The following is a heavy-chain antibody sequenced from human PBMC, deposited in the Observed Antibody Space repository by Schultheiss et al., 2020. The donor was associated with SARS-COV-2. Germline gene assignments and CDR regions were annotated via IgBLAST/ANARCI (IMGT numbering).Heavy chain of an antibody. CDR3: AGGYCSSTSCPDVYGMDV. J-gene: IGHJ6*02. V-gene: IGHV3-23*01. CDR2: ISGSGGST. D-gene: IGHD2-2*01. Sequence: GGSLKISCAASGFTFSSYSMSWVRQAPGKGLEWVSAISGSGGSTYYADSVKGRFTISRDNAKNSLYLQMNSLRAEDTAVYYCAGGYCSSTSCPDVYGMDVWGQGTTVTVSS. CDR1: GFTFSSYS.